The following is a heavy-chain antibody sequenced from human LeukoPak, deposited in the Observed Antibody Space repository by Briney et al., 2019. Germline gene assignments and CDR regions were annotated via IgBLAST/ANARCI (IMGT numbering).Heavy chain of an antibody. CDR3: ARQGRMFDY. CDR1: GGSISSISYY. D-gene: IGHD2-8*01. V-gene: IGHV4-39*01. J-gene: IGHJ4*02. CDR2: IHYSGRA. Sequence: SETLSLTCTVSGGSISSISYYWGWIRQPSGKGLEWIGSIHYSGRAHYNSSLKSRVSISVDTSKNQFSLKLSYVTAADTAVYYCARQGRMFDYWGQGTLVTVSS.